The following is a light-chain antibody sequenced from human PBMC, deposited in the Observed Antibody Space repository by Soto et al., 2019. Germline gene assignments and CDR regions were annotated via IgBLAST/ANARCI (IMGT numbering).Light chain of an antibody. CDR2: RDN. J-gene: IGLJ3*02. V-gene: IGLV1-44*01. Sequence: QTVVTQPPSASGTPGQRVTISCSGSSSNIGRDSVSWYQQLPGTAPKLLIYRDNQRPSGVPDRFSGSKSGTSASLAISGLQSEDEADYYCATWDGSLNGWVIGGGTKVTVL. CDR1: SSNIGRDS. CDR3: ATWDGSLNGWV.